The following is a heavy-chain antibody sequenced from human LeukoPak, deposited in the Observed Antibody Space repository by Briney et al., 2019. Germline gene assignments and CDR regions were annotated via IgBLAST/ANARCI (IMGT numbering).Heavy chain of an antibody. D-gene: IGHD3/OR15-3a*01. CDR1: GFTVSSNY. J-gene: IGHJ4*02. CDR2: INWNGGDT. CDR3: ARDGRTGWYSDY. Sequence: GGSLRLSCAASGFTVSSNYMSWVRQAPGKGLEWVSGINWNGGDTGYADSVKGRFTISRDNAKNSLYLQMNSLRVEDTALYFCARDGRTGWYSDYWGQGTLVTVSS. V-gene: IGHV3-20*04.